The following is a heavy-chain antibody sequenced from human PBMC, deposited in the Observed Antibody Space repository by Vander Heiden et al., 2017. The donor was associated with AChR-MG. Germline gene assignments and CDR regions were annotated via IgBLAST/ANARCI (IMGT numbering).Heavy chain of an antibody. CDR2: INPNSGGT. CDR3: AREVEGGYDWNYFDY. D-gene: IGHD5-12*01. V-gene: IGHV1-2*02. J-gene: IGHJ4*02. Sequence: QVQLVQSGAEVKKPGASVKVSCKASGYTFTGYYMHWVRQAPGQGLEWMGWINPNSGGTNYAQKFQGRVTMTRDTSISTAYMELSRLRSDDTAVYYWAREVEGGYDWNYFDYWGQGTLVTVSS. CDR1: GYTFTGYY.